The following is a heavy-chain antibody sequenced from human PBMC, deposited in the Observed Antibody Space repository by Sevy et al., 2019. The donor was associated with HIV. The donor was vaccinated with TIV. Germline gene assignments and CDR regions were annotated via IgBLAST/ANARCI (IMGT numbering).Heavy chain of an antibody. V-gene: IGHV4-59*01. CDR1: GGSISSYY. D-gene: IGHD3-3*01. CDR2: IYYSGST. Sequence: SETLSLTCTVSGGSISSYYWSWIRQPPGKGLEWIGYIYYSGSTNYNPSLKSRFTISVDTSKNQFSLKLSSVTAADTAVYYCARTGFSGLFDYWGQGTLVTVSS. CDR3: ARTGFSGLFDY. J-gene: IGHJ4*02.